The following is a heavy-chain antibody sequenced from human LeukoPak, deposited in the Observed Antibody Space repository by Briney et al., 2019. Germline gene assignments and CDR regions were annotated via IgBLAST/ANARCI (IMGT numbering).Heavy chain of an antibody. Sequence: GGSLRLSCAASGVTFSSYAMSWGRQAPREGVEWVSAISGSGGSTYYADSVKGRFTISRDNSKNTLYLQMNSLRAEDTAVYYCAKDWLVGATTTANYWGQGTLVTVSS. CDR3: AKDWLVGATTTANY. V-gene: IGHV3-23*01. J-gene: IGHJ4*02. CDR1: GVTFSSYA. D-gene: IGHD1-26*01. CDR2: ISGSGGST.